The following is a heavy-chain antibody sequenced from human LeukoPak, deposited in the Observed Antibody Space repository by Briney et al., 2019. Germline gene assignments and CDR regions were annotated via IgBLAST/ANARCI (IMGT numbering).Heavy chain of an antibody. Sequence: GGSLRLSCAASGLTFSRYAMHWVRQAPGKGLEGVSLISHDGSNEYYADSVKGRFTISRDNAKNSLYLQMNSLRAEDTAVYYCARAGDIVVVPAAISEDAFDIWGQGTMVTVSS. J-gene: IGHJ3*02. CDR3: ARAGDIVVVPAAISEDAFDI. CDR1: GLTFSRYA. D-gene: IGHD2-2*01. V-gene: IGHV3-30-3*01. CDR2: ISHDGSNE.